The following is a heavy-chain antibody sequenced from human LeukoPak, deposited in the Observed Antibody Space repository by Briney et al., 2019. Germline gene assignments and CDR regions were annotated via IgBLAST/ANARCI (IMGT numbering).Heavy chain of an antibody. CDR1: GFTFSDYY. V-gene: IGHV3-11*06. D-gene: IGHD4-11*01. Sequence: GGSLRLSCAASGFTFSDYYMAWLRQAPGKGPEWVSYISSSSAYTNYADSVKGRFAISRDNANDSLYLQMNSLRAEDTAVYYCARPLTVTTQPIDYWGQGTLVTVSS. CDR2: ISSSSAYT. CDR3: ARPLTVTTQPIDY. J-gene: IGHJ4*02.